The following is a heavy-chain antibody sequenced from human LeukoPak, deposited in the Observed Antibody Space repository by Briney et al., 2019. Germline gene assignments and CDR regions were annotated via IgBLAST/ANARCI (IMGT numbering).Heavy chain of an antibody. D-gene: IGHD1-26*01. CDR1: GFTFSNYW. Sequence: PGGSLRLSCAASGFTFSNYWMSWVRQAPGKGLEWVANIKKDGSEKYYVDSVKGRFTISRDNAKTSLYLQMNSLRTGDTAVYYCARDPDEWEVPNDYWGQGTLVTVSS. CDR2: IKKDGSEK. CDR3: ARDPDEWEVPNDY. V-gene: IGHV3-7*01. J-gene: IGHJ4*02.